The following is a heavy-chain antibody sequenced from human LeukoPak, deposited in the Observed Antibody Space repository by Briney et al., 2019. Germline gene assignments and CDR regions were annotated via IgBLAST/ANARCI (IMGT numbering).Heavy chain of an antibody. CDR1: GITFSTYA. Sequence: GGSLRLSCAASGITFSTYAMSWVRQAPGKGLEWVSVISGSGDIIYHADSVKGRFTISRDNAKNSLFLQMNSLRAEDTAVYYCAKGGWLQWNYFDYWGQGTLVTVSS. CDR2: ISGSGDII. CDR3: AKGGWLQWNYFDY. D-gene: IGHD5-24*01. V-gene: IGHV3-23*01. J-gene: IGHJ4*02.